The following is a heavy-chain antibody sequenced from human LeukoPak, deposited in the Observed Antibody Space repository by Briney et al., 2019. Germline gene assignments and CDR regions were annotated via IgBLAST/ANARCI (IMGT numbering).Heavy chain of an antibody. D-gene: IGHD3-10*01. J-gene: IGHJ3*02. CDR2: INPNSGGT. V-gene: IGHV1-2*02. CDR1: GDTFNNYI. CDR3: ARNIWFGESADAFDI. Sequence: ASVKVSCKASGDTFNNYIISWVRQAPGQGLEWRGWINPNSGGTNYAQKFQGRVTMTRDKSIRTAYMELSRLTSDDTAVYYCARNIWFGESADAFDIWGQGTMVTVSS.